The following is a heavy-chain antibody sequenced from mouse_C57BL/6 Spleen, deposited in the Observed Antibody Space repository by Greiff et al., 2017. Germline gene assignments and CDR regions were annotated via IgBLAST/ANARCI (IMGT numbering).Heavy chain of an antibody. CDR2: INPSTGGT. V-gene: IGHV1-43*01. Sequence: EVQLQQSGPELVKPGASVKISCKASGYSFTGYYMHWVKQSSEKSLEWIGEINPSTGGTSSNQKFKGKATLTVDKSSSTAYMQLKSLTSEYSAVYYCARFYYGSSSDYWGQGTTLTVSS. CDR3: ARFYYGSSSDY. J-gene: IGHJ2*01. CDR1: GYSFTGYY. D-gene: IGHD1-1*01.